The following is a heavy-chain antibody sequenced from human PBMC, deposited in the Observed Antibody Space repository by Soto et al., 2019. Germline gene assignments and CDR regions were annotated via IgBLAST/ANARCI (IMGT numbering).Heavy chain of an antibody. CDR1: GFTFSSYA. V-gene: IGHV3-23*01. D-gene: IGHD4-17*01. J-gene: IGHJ6*02. CDR2: ISGSGGST. CDR3: AKDRAFTLGWDDYGDFKARWKYYYYYGMDV. Sequence: GGSLRLSCAASGFTFSSYAMSWVRQAPGKGLEWVSAISGSGGSTYYADSVKGRFTISRDNSKNTLYLQMNSLRAEDTAVYYCAKDRAFTLGWDDYGDFKARWKYYYYYGMDVWGQGTTVTVSS.